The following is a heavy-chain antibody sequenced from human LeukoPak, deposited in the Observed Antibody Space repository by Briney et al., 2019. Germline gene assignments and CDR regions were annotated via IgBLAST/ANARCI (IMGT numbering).Heavy chain of an antibody. J-gene: IGHJ4*02. CDR3: AILTN. Sequence: SLRLSCAASGFTFDDYAMHWVRQAPGKGLEWVSGISWNSGTIGYADSVKGRFTISRDNAKKSLYLQMNSLRAEDTAVYYCAILTNWGQGTLVTVSS. CDR1: GFTFDDYA. D-gene: IGHD1-1*01. V-gene: IGHV3-9*01. CDR2: ISWNSGTI.